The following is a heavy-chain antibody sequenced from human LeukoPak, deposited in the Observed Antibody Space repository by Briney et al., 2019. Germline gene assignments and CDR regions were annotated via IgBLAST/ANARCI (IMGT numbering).Heavy chain of an antibody. CDR3: AKIRGSGTTPYFVH. J-gene: IGHJ4*02. CDR1: GFTVTSYF. Sequence: GGSLTLSCAASGFTVTSYFMRSVRQAPGKGLEWVSALSGSGGSTYYADSVKGRFTVSRDNSKNTLYLQMNSLRAEDTAVYYCAKIRGSGTTPYFVHRGQGTLVTVSS. V-gene: IGHV3-23*01. CDR2: LSGSGGST. D-gene: IGHD1-1*01.